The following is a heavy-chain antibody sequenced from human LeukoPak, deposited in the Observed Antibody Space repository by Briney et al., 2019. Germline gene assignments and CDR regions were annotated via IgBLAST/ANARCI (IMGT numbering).Heavy chain of an antibody. Sequence: SVKVSCKASGGTFSSYAISWVRQAPGQGLEGMGGIIPIFGTANYAQKFQGRVTITADKSTSTAYMELSSLRSEDTAVYYCARKYYYGSGSLDYWGQGTLVTVSS. J-gene: IGHJ4*02. CDR2: IIPIFGTA. CDR1: GGTFSSYA. CDR3: ARKYYYGSGSLDY. V-gene: IGHV1-69*06. D-gene: IGHD3-10*01.